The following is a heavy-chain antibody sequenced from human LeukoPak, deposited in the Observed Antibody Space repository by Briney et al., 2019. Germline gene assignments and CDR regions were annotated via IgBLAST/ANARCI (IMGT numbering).Heavy chain of an antibody. CDR3: TEDRLEWLLYSYYYYMDV. CDR2: IKSKTDGGTT. V-gene: IGHV3-15*01. J-gene: IGHJ6*03. D-gene: IGHD3-3*01. CDR1: GFTFSNAW. Sequence: GGSLRLSCAASGFTFSNAWMSWVHHAPGKGLEWVGRIKSKTDGGTTDYAAPVKGRFTISRDDSKNTLYLQMNSLKTEDTAVYYCTEDRLEWLLYSYYYYMDVWGKGTTVTVSS.